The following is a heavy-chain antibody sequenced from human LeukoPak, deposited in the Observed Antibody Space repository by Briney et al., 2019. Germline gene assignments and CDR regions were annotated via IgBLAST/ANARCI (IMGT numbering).Heavy chain of an antibody. V-gene: IGHV1-18*01. D-gene: IGHD3-10*01. J-gene: IGHJ3*02. Sequence: GASVKVSCKASGYTFTSYGISWVRQAPRQGLEWMGWISAYNGNTNYAQKLQGRVTMTTDTSTSTAYMELSSLRSEDTAVYYCARGRTRRRWFGEDKGDAFDIWGQGTMVTVSS. CDR1: GYTFTSYG. CDR3: ARGRTRRRWFGEDKGDAFDI. CDR2: ISAYNGNT.